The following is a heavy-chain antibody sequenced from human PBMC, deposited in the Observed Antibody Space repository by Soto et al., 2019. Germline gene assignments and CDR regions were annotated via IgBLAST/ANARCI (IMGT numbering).Heavy chain of an antibody. CDR2: ISGSGGST. CDR1: GFTFNSYV. CDR3: AKTGSSTVNFSYYGMDV. J-gene: IGHJ6*02. D-gene: IGHD4-17*01. Sequence: EVQLLESGGGLVQPGGSLRLSCAASGFTFNSYVMSWVRQAPGKGLEWVSGISGSGGSTYYADSAKGRFTISRDNPKNTLYLQMNSLRADDTAVYYCAKTGSSTVNFSYYGMDVWGQGTTVTVCS. V-gene: IGHV3-23*01.